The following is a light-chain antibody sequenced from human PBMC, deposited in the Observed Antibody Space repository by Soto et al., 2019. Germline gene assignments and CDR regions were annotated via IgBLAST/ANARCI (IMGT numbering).Light chain of an antibody. CDR1: SGHSSYA. CDR3: QSWGPYIRV. Sequence: QPVLTQSPSASASLGASFKLTCTLSSGHSSYAIAWHQQQPEKGPRYLMKINRDGSHTKGDGISDRFSSSITGAERFLTISSLQSEAEADYYCQSWGPYIRVFGGWTNVTVL. V-gene: IGLV4-69*01. CDR2: INRDGSH. J-gene: IGLJ3*02.